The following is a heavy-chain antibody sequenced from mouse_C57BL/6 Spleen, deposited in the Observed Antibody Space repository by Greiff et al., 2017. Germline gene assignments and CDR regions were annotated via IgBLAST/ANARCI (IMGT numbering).Heavy chain of an antibody. J-gene: IGHJ4*01. Sequence: EVHLVESGGGLVKPGGSLKLSCAASGFTFSDYGMHWVRQAPEKGLEWVAYISSGSSTTYYADTVKGRFTISRDNAKNTLFLQMTSLRSEDTAMYYCARRDDGYHGDAMDYWGQGTSVTVSS. CDR1: GFTFSDYG. D-gene: IGHD2-3*01. CDR3: ARRDDGYHGDAMDY. CDR2: ISSGSSTT. V-gene: IGHV5-17*01.